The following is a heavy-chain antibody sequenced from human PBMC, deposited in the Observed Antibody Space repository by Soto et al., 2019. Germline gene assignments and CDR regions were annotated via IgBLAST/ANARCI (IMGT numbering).Heavy chain of an antibody. CDR2: IIPIFGTA. CDR3: ARGGYIVATIGPQYFQH. CDR1: GGTFSSYA. D-gene: IGHD5-12*01. Sequence: ASVKVSCKASGGTFSSYAISWVRQAPGQGLEWMGGIIPIFGTANYAQRFQGRVTITADKSTSTAYMELSSLRSEDTAVYYCARGGYIVATIGPQYFQHWGQGTLVTVSS. V-gene: IGHV1-69*06. J-gene: IGHJ1*01.